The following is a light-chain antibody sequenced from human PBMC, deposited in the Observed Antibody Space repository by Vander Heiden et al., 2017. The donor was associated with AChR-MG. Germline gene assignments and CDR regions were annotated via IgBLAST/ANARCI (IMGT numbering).Light chain of an antibody. Sequence: QSVLAQPPSASVPPGQRVSISCSGSSSNIGSYIVNWYQQLPGTAPKLLSFGNDQRPSGVPDRFAASKSGTAASLAISGLQSDDEAEYYCGAWDGSLNAYVFGTGTTVTVL. V-gene: IGLV1-44*01. J-gene: IGLJ1*01. CDR1: SSNIGSYI. CDR2: GND. CDR3: GAWDGSLNAYV.